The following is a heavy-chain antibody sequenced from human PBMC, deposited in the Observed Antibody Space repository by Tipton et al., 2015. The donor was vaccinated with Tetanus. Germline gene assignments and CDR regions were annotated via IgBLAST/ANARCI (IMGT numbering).Heavy chain of an antibody. CDR2: ISGSGGST. D-gene: IGHD3-22*01. CDR3: AKAELRDSSGYSTSDAFDI. CDR1: GFTFSSYA. J-gene: IGHJ3*02. Sequence: SLRLSCAASGFTFSSYAMSWVRQAPGKGLEWVSAISGSGGSTYYADSVKGRFTISRDNSKNTLYLQMNSLRAEDTAVYYCAKAELRDSSGYSTSDAFDIWGQGTMVTVSS. V-gene: IGHV3-23*01.